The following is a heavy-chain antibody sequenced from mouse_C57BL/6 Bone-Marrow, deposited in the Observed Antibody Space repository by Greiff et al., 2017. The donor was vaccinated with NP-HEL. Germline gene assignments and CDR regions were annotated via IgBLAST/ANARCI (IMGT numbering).Heavy chain of an antibody. Sequence: VQLKESGPGLVKPSQSLSLTCSVTGYSITSGYYWNWIRQFPGNKLEWIGYISYDGSNNYNPSLKNRISITRDTSKNQFFLKLNSVTTEDTATYYCAREHYYGSSSYYFDYWGQGTTLTVSS. V-gene: IGHV3-6*01. CDR2: ISYDGSN. D-gene: IGHD1-1*01. J-gene: IGHJ2*01. CDR1: GYSITSGYY. CDR3: AREHYYGSSSYYFDY.